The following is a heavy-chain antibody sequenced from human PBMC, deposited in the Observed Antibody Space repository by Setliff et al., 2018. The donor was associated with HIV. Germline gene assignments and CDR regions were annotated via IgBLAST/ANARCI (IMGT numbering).Heavy chain of an antibody. V-gene: IGHV4-34*01. CDR2: INHSGST. CDR3: ARQGAVTGHSFDS. Sequence: ETLSLTCAVYGGSLSGYHWSWIRQSPEKGLEWIGEINHSGSTNYNPSLKSRVTMSVDTSKNHFSLSLRSVTAADTAVYYCARQGAVTGHSFDSWGPGALVTVSS. CDR1: GGSLSGYH. J-gene: IGHJ4*02. D-gene: IGHD6-19*01.